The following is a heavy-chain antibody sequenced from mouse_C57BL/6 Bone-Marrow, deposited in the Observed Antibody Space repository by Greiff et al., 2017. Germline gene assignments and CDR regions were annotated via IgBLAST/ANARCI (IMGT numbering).Heavy chain of an antibody. CDR2: IDPETGGT. V-gene: IGHV1-15*01. J-gene: IGHJ2*01. CDR3: TRGDFDY. Sequence: VQLLQSGAELVRPGASVTLSCKASGYTFTDYEMHWVKQTPVHGLEWIGAIDPETGGTAYNQKFKGKAILTADKSSSTSYMELRILTSGDSAFYYCTRGDFDYWGQGTTLTVSS. CDR1: GYTFTDYE.